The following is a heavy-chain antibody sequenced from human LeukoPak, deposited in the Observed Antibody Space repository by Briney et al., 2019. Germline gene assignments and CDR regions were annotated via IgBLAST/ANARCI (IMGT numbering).Heavy chain of an antibody. V-gene: IGHV4-59*01. CDR2: VSYRGTT. CDR3: ARPYSSNWYDAFHI. Sequence: SETLSLTCTGFGGTISSYYWNWVRQPPGKGLEWIGYVSYRGTTNYNPSLKSRVTISVDTSKNQFSLKLSSVTAADTAVYYCARPYSSNWYDAFHIWGQGTMVTVSS. J-gene: IGHJ3*02. CDR1: GGTISSYY. D-gene: IGHD6-13*01.